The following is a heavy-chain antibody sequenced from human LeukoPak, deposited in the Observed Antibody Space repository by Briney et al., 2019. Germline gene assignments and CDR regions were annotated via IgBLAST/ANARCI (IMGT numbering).Heavy chain of an antibody. CDR2: IDWDDDE. CDR1: GFSLSTRGMC. V-gene: IGHV2-70*11. Sequence: RQSGPTLVNPPQTLTLTCTFSGFSLSTRGMCVSWIRQPPGKALEWLARIDWDDDEYYSTSLKTRLTISKDTSKNQVVLTMTNMDPVDTATYYCARSTISLGPAGFDPWGQGTLVTVSS. J-gene: IGHJ5*02. D-gene: IGHD2-8*01. CDR3: ARSTISLGPAGFDP.